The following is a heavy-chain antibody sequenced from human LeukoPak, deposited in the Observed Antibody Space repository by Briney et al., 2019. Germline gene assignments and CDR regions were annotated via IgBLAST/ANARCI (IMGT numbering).Heavy chain of an antibody. J-gene: IGHJ5*02. CDR2: IIPILGIA. CDR3: ARGKASRQLLYWFDP. CDR1: GGTFSSYG. D-gene: IGHD2-2*01. V-gene: IGHV1-69*04. Sequence: SVKVSCKASGGTFSSYGINWVRQAPGQGLEWMGRIIPILGIANYTQRFQGRVTITADKSTSTAYMELNSLRSEDTAIYYCARGKASRQLLYWFDPWGQGTLVTVSS.